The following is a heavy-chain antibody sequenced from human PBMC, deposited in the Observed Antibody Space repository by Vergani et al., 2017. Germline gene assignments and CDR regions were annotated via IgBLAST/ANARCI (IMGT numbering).Heavy chain of an antibody. CDR2: IKQDGSEK. D-gene: IGHD3-3*01. Sequence: EVQLVESGGGLVQPGGSLRLSCAASGFTFSIYWMSWVRQAPGRGLQWVANIKQDGSEKYYVDSVKGRFTIPRDNAKNALYLQMNSLRAEDTAVYSGARVYVSSPSXDTRDPLDDLWSGCTVRPFSYLAGWGEGTLVSVSS. J-gene: IGHJ1*01. CDR1: GFTFSIYW. CDR3: ARVYVSSPSXDTRDPLDDLWSGCTVRPFSYLAG. V-gene: IGHV3-7*03.